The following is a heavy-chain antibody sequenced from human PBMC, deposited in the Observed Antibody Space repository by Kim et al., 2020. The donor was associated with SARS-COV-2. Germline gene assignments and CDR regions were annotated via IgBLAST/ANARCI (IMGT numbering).Heavy chain of an antibody. CDR2: IYWDDDK. CDR3: AHQLRYFDWQGGFDY. Sequence: SGPTLVNPTQTLTLTCTFSGFSLSTNGVGVGWIRQSPGKALEWLALIYWDDDKRYSPSLKNRLTITKDTSKNQVVLTMTNMDPVDTGTHFCAHQLRYFDWQGGFDYWGQGTLVTVCS. J-gene: IGHJ4*02. CDR1: GFSLSTNGVG. D-gene: IGHD3-9*01. V-gene: IGHV2-5*02.